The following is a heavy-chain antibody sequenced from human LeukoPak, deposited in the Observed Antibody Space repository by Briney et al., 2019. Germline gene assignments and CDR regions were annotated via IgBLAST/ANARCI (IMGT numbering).Heavy chain of an antibody. J-gene: IGHJ5*02. CDR1: GGSISSYY. CDR3: ARGGGINNYDFWSGYYYWFDP. D-gene: IGHD3-3*01. CDR2: IYTSGST. V-gene: IGHV4-4*07. Sequence: SETLSLTCTVSGGSISSYYWSWIRQPAGKGLEWIGRIYTSGSTNYNPSLKSRVTISVDTSKNQFSLKLSSVTAADTAVYYCARGGGINNYDFWSGYYYWFDPWGQGTLVTVSS.